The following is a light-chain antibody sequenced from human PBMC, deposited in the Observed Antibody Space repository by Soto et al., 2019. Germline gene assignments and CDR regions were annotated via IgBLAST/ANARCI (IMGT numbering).Light chain of an antibody. V-gene: IGKV3-20*01. CDR1: QSINNNY. J-gene: IGKJ1*01. CDR3: QPYDASPT. CDR2: GAY. Sequence: EIVLTQSPGTLSLSAGERATLSCRASQSINNNYLAWYQQKPGQALTVLIYGAYSRAPGIPDRFSGSGSGTDVTLTISRLDPEDFAVYYCQPYDASPTFGQGTKVEIK.